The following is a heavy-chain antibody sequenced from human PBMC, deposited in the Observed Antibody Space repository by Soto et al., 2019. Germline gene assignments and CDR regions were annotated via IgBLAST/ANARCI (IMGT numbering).Heavy chain of an antibody. Sequence: QVQLVQSGAEVKKPGSSVKVSCKASGGTFSSYAISWVRQAPGQGREWMGGIIPIFGTANYAQKFQGRVTITADESTSTAYMELSSLRSEDTAVYYCASSLFLPGEVRFEYSYYYYGMDVWGQGTTVTVSS. J-gene: IGHJ6*02. V-gene: IGHV1-69*01. D-gene: IGHD7-27*01. CDR3: ASSLFLPGEVRFEYSYYYYGMDV. CDR1: GGTFSSYA. CDR2: IIPIFGTA.